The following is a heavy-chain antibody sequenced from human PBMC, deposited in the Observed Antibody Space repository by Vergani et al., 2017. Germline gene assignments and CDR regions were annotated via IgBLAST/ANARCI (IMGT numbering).Heavy chain of an antibody. V-gene: IGHV3-30*02. CDR2: IRYDGSRR. D-gene: IGHD4-17*01. Sequence: QVQLVEWGGGVVQPGGSLRLSCTASGFIFSSHGMHWVRQAPGKGLEWVAFIRYDGSRRDYVDSVKGRFTISRDTSKKTLSLQMRSLRADDTAVYYCAKDGRENSDYGYFDYWGQGTLVTVSS. CDR3: AKDGRENSDYGYFDY. CDR1: GFIFSSHG. J-gene: IGHJ4*02.